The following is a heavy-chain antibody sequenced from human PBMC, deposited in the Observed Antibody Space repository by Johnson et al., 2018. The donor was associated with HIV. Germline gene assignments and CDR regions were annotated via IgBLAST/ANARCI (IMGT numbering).Heavy chain of an antibody. V-gene: IGHV3-30*03. CDR2: TSYDGSNK. CDR3: ARERRAGVKGAFDI. D-gene: IGHD2-21*01. Sequence: QVQLVESGGGVVQPGRSLRLSCAASGFTFSTYGMHWVRQAPGKGLEWVAVTSYDGSNKYYADSVKGRFTISRDNSKNTLYLQMNSLRAEDTAVYYCARERRAGVKGAFDIWGQG. J-gene: IGHJ3*02. CDR1: GFTFSTYG.